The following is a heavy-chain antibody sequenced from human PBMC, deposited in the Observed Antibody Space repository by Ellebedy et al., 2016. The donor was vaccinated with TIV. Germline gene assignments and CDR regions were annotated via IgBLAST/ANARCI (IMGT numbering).Heavy chain of an antibody. CDR3: ARDVAPVGQVTFDC. V-gene: IGHV3-7*03. J-gene: IGHJ4*02. CDR2: INQDGSDE. Sequence: PGGSLRLSCAASGFTFSGSWMTWVRQAPGKGLEWVANINQDGSDEYYVDSVKGRFTISRDNAKNSLYLQMNSLRAEDTAMYYCARDVAPVGQVTFDCWGQGTLVTVSS. D-gene: IGHD2-21*02. CDR1: GFTFSGSW.